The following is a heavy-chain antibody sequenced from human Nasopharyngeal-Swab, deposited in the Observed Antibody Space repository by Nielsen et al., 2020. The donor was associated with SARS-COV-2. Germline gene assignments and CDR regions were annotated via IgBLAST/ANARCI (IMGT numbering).Heavy chain of an antibody. CDR2: FDPEDGQT. CDR3: ATSAASSQRGHYYYYYMDV. Sequence: ASVKVSCKVYGYLLSELSMHWVRQAPGKGLEWMGGFDPEDGQTIYAQNFQGRVTMTEDTSTDTAYMGLSSLRSDDTAVYYCATSAASSQRGHYYYYYMDVWGKGATVTVSS. J-gene: IGHJ6*03. V-gene: IGHV1-24*01. CDR1: GYLLSELS.